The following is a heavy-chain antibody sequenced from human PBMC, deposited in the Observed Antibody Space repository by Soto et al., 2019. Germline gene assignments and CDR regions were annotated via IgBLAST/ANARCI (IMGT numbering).Heavy chain of an antibody. CDR3: ARVGYSSSWESYYYYGMDV. CDR1: GYTFTSYG. J-gene: IGHJ6*02. CDR2: ISAYNGNT. V-gene: IGHV1-18*01. D-gene: IGHD6-13*01. Sequence: ASVKVSCKASGYTFTSYGISWVRQAPGQGLEWMGWISAYNGNTNYAQKLQGRVTMTTDTPTSTAYMELRSLRSDDTAVYYCARVGYSSSWESYYYYGMDVWGQGTTVTVSS.